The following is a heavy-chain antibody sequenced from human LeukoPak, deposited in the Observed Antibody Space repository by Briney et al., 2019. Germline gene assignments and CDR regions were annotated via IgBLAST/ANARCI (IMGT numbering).Heavy chain of an antibody. Sequence: GGSLRLSCSASGFTFSTASLHWVRQAPGRGLEWVSAFDTGFGTYYPDSLRGRFTISRDNSKNTLFLQMNSLRAEDTAVYYCARSSGWWSLDYWGQGTLATVSS. CDR1: GFTFSTAS. J-gene: IGHJ4*02. V-gene: IGHV3-23*01. CDR2: FDTGFGT. CDR3: ARSSGWWSLDY. D-gene: IGHD6-19*01.